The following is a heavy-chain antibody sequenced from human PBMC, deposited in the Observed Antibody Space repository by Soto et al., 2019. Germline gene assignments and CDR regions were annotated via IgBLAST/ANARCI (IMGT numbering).Heavy chain of an antibody. V-gene: IGHV4-31*03. CDR3: AREILYSSSWYRVDNWFDP. D-gene: IGHD6-13*01. CDR2: IYYSGST. CDR1: GGSIISGGYY. J-gene: IGHJ5*02. Sequence: PSETLSLTGTVSGGSIISGGYYWSWILQHPGKGLEWIGYIYYSGSTYYNPSLKSRVTISVDTSKDQFSLKLSSVTAADTAVYYCAREILYSSSWYRVDNWFDPWGQGTLVTVSS.